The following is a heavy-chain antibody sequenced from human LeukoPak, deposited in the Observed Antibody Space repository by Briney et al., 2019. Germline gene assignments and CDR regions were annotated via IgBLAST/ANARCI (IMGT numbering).Heavy chain of an antibody. J-gene: IGHJ4*02. V-gene: IGHV3-21*01. CDR2: ISSNSSYI. CDR1: GFTFSSYS. Sequence: GGSLRLSCAASGFTFSSYSMNWVRQAPGKGLEWVSSISSNSSYIYYADSVKGRFTISRDNAKNSLYLQMNSLRAEDTAVYYCARHFEGYSYGPCFDYWGLGTLVTVSS. D-gene: IGHD5-18*01. CDR3: ARHFEGYSYGPCFDY.